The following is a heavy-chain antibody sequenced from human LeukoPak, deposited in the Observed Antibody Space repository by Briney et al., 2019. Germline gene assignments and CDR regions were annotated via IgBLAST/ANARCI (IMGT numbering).Heavy chain of an antibody. CDR1: GYSIGSGYY. J-gene: IGHJ4*02. CDR2: IYHSGST. CDR3: ASTGTTALFDY. Sequence: SETLSLTCAVSGYSIGSGYYWGWTRPPPGKGLEWIGSIYHSGSTYYNPSLKSRVTISVDTSKNQFSLKLSSVTAADTAVYYCASTGTTALFDYWGQGTLVTVSS. V-gene: IGHV4-38-2*01. D-gene: IGHD1-7*01.